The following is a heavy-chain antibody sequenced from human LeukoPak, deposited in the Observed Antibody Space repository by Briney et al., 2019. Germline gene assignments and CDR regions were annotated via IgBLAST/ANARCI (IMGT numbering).Heavy chain of an antibody. D-gene: IGHD3-3*01. V-gene: IGHV3-7*01. J-gene: IGHJ5*02. CDR2: IKQDGSDK. Sequence: PGRSLRLSCAASGFTFSSYWMSWVRQAPGKGLEWVANIKQDGSDKYYVDSVKGRFTISRDNAKNSLYLQMNSLRAEDTAVYYCAREGFWSGPNWFDPWGQGTLVTVSS. CDR1: GFTFSSYW. CDR3: AREGFWSGPNWFDP.